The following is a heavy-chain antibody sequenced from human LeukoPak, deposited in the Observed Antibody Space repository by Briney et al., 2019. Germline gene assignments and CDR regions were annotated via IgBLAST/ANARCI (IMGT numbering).Heavy chain of an antibody. CDR3: AKDYYDSSGYYFDY. Sequence: GGSLRLSCAASGFTFDDYAMHWVRQAPGKGLGWVSRINWNSGSIGYADSVKGRFTISRDNAKNSLYLQMNSLRAEDTGLYYCAKDYYDSSGYYFDYWGQGTLVTVSS. J-gene: IGHJ4*02. CDR2: INWNSGSI. D-gene: IGHD3-22*01. CDR1: GFTFDDYA. V-gene: IGHV3-9*01.